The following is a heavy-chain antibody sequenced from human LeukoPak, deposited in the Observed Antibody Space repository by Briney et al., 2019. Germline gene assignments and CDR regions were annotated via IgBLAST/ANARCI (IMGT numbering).Heavy chain of an antibody. J-gene: IGHJ4*02. D-gene: IGHD3-10*01. V-gene: IGHV4-4*02. CDR3: ATIGDYYHSGSRAD. Sequence: SETLSLTCAVSGGSISSSYWWGWVRQPPGKGLEWIGEIYHSGSTNYNPSLKSRVTKSVDKSKNQFSLKLSSVTAADTAVYYCATIGDYYHSGSRADWGQGTLVTVSS. CDR2: IYHSGST. CDR1: GGSISSSYW.